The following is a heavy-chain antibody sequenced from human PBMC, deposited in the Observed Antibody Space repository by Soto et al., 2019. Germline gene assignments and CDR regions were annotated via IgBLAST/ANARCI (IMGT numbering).Heavy chain of an antibody. CDR1: GGSLRGYY. D-gene: IGHD3-3*01. Sequence: SETLSLTCTVYGGSLRGYYWIWIRQPPGKGLEWIGEINHGETTNYNPSLKSRVTISVDTSKKQFSLKLSSVTAADTAVYYCARGPMTIFGPRVGYYMDVWGKGTTVTVSS. V-gene: IGHV4-34*01. CDR2: INHGETT. CDR3: ARGPMTIFGPRVGYYMDV. J-gene: IGHJ6*03.